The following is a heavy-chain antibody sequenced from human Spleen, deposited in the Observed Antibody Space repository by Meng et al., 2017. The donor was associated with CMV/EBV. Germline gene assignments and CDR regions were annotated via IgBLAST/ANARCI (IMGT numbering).Heavy chain of an antibody. V-gene: IGHV3-53*01. CDR2: IHSDATT. J-gene: IGHJ4*02. CDR3: ALGDYFDF. Sequence: GGSLRLSCAASGLTVSSNYMTWVRQAPGKGLEWVSTIHSDATTDYADSVKGRFTVSRDNSNNMLYLQMNSLRVEDSAVYYCALGDYFDFWGQGALVTVSS. CDR1: GLTVSSNY. D-gene: IGHD3-16*01.